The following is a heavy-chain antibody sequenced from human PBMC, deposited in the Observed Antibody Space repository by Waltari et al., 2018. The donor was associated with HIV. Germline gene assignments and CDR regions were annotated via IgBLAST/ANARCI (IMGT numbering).Heavy chain of an antibody. V-gene: IGHV4-59*01. Sequence: QVQLQESGPGLVKPSETLSLTCTVSGASISSYYWRWIRQPPGRGLEWIGYIYYSGSTNYNPSLKSRVTISVDTSKNQFSLKLSSVTAADTAVYYCARTPIYYDQWGRRFDIWGQGTMVTVSS. J-gene: IGHJ3*02. CDR3: ARTPIYYDQWGRRFDI. D-gene: IGHD3-22*01. CDR1: GASISSYY. CDR2: IYYSGST.